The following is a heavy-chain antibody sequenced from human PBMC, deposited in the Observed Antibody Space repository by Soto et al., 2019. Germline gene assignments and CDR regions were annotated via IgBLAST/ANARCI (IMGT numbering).Heavy chain of an antibody. J-gene: IGHJ5*02. D-gene: IGHD5-12*01. CDR1: GFTFSSYS. V-gene: IGHV3-48*01. CDR3: ARALGLNWFDP. Sequence: GGSLRLSCAASGFTFSSYSMNWVRQAPGKGLEWVSYISSSSSTIYYADSVKGRFTISRDNAKNSLYLQMNSLRAEDTAVYYCARALGLNWFDPWGQGTLVTVSS. CDR2: ISSSSSTI.